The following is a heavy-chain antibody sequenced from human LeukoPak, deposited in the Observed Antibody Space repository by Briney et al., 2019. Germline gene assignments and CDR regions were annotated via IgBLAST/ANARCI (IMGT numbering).Heavy chain of an antibody. D-gene: IGHD1-26*01. CDR3: TRESGAFSPFGF. CDR2: VHLSGAT. J-gene: IGHJ4*02. Sequence: SETLSLTCAVSGGSITTTNWWSWVRQPPGKGLEWIGEVHLSGATNYNLSLESRVSMSIDKSKNHLSLEVTPVTAADTAIDYCTRESGAFSPFGFWGQGTLVTVSS. V-gene: IGHV4-4*02. CDR1: GGSITTTNW.